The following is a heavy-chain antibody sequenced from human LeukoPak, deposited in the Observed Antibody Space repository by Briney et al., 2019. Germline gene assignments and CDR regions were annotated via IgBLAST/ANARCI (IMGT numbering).Heavy chain of an antibody. J-gene: IGHJ4*02. D-gene: IGHD2-2*01. Sequence: GGSLRLSCAASGFTFSSYSMNWVRQAPGKGPEWVSSISSSSTYIYYVDSVKGRFTISRDNAKNSLYLQMNSLRAEDTAVYYCARWRCTSGDQDFDCWGQGTLVTVSS. CDR2: ISSSSTYI. CDR1: GFTFSSYS. CDR3: ARWRCTSGDQDFDC. V-gene: IGHV3-21*01.